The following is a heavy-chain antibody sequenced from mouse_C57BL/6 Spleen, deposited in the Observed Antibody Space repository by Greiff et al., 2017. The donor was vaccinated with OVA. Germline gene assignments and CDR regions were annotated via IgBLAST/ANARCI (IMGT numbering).Heavy chain of an antibody. J-gene: IGHJ3*01. Sequence: VQLQQPGAELVMPGASVKLSCKASGYTFTSYWMHWVKQRPGHGLEWIGELDPSDSYTNYNQGFKGKSSWTVDNSSSTAYMQLSSLTSEDSAVYYCAALDYYGSSPFAYWGQGTLVTVSA. V-gene: IGHV1-69*01. D-gene: IGHD1-1*01. CDR2: LDPSDSYT. CDR3: AALDYYGSSPFAY. CDR1: GYTFTSYW.